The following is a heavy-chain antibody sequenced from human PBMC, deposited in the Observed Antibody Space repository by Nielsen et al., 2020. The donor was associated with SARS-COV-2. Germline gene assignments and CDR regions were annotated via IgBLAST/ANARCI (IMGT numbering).Heavy chain of an antibody. CDR2: INPSISST. CDR3: ARDQGELSFDY. CDR1: GYSFTSYY. D-gene: IGHD1-26*01. J-gene: IGHJ4*02. V-gene: IGHV1-46*01. Sequence: ASVKVSCKASGYSFTSYYIHWVRQAPGQALEWMGTINPSISSTEYAQKLQGRVTMTTDTSTSTAYMELRSLRSDDTAVYYCARDQGELSFDYWGQGTLVTVSS.